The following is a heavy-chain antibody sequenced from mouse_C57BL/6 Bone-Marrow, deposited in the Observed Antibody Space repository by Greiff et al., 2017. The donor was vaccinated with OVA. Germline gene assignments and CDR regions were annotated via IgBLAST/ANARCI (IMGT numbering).Heavy chain of an antibody. CDR1: GYTFTSYW. J-gene: IGHJ4*01. V-gene: IGHV1-72*01. CDR3: ARKSITTVVGDYAMDY. D-gene: IGHD1-1*01. CDR2: IDPNSGGT. Sequence: QLQQPGAELVKPGASVKMSCKASGYTFTSYWITWVKQRPGQGLEWIGRIDPNSGGTKYNEKFKSKATLTVDKPSSTAYMQLSSLTSEDSAVYYCARKSITTVVGDYAMDYWGQGTSVTVSS.